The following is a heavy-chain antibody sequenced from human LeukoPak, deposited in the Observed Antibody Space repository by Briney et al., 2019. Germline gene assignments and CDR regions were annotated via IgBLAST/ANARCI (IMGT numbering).Heavy chain of an antibody. V-gene: IGHV4-59*01. CDR3: ARSPVLRFLEWPYFDY. CDR2: IYYSGST. D-gene: IGHD3-3*01. J-gene: IGHJ4*02. Sequence: PSETLSLTCTVSAGSISSYYWSWIRQPPGKGLEWIGYIYYSGSTNYNPSLKSRVTISVDTSKNQFSLKLSSVTAADTAVYYCARSPVLRFLEWPYFDYWGQGTLVTVSS. CDR1: AGSISSYY.